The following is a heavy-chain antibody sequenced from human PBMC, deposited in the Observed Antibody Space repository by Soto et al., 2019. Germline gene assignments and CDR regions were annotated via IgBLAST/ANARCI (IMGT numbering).Heavy chain of an antibody. Sequence: SEXLSLTCTVSGGSIISYYWSWIRQPPGKGLEWIGYIYYSGSTNYNPSLKSRVTISVDTSKNQFSLKLSSVTAADTAVYYCARDDILDVWGQGTTVTVSS. CDR3: ARDDILDV. J-gene: IGHJ6*02. D-gene: IGHD2-15*01. CDR2: IYYSGST. V-gene: IGHV4-59*01. CDR1: GGSIISYY.